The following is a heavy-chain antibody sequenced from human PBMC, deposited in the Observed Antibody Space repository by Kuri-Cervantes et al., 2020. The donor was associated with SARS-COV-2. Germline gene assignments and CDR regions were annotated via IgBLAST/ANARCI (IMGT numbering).Heavy chain of an antibody. D-gene: IGHD3-9*01. CDR3: ARDSGPLRYSYFDY. V-gene: IGHV3-33*01. CDR1: GFTFSSYG. CDR2: IWYDGSNK. Sequence: GESLKISWAASGFTFSSYGMHWVRQAPGKGLEWVAVIWYDGSNKYYADSVKGRFTISRDNSKNTVFLQMDSLRAEDTAVYYCARDSGPLRYSYFDYWGLGALVTVSS. J-gene: IGHJ4*02.